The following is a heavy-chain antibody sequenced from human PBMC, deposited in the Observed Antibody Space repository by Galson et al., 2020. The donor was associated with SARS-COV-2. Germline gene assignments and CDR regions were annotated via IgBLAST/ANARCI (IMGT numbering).Heavy chain of an antibody. CDR2: IYHSGST. V-gene: IGHV4-4*02. CDR3: ARVGYCSSTSCYTRGAFDI. J-gene: IGHJ3*02. D-gene: IGHD2-2*02. CDR1: GGSISSSNW. Sequence: SETLSLTCAVSGGSISSSNWWSWVRQPPGKGLEWIGEIYHSGSTNYNPSLKSRVTISVDKSKNQFSLKLSSVTAADTAVYYCARVGYCSSTSCYTRGAFDIWGQGTMVTVSS.